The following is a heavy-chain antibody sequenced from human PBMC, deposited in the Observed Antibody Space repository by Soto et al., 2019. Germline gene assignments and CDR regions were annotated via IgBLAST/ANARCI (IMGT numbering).Heavy chain of an antibody. V-gene: IGHV2-26*01. J-gene: IGHJ5*02. CDR1: GFSLSNARMG. Sequence: GPALVDRTETLALTCTVSGFSLSNARMGVSWIRQPPGKSLEWLAHIFSNDEKSYSTSLKSRLTISKDTSKSQVVLTMTNMDPVDTATYYCARILRGYSYGYWGDWFDPWGQGTLVTVSS. CDR3: ARILRGYSYGYWGDWFDP. CDR2: IFSNDEK. D-gene: IGHD5-18*01.